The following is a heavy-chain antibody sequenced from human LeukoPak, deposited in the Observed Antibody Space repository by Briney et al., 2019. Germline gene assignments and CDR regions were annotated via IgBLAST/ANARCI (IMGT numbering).Heavy chain of an antibody. CDR1: GYTFTSYG. V-gene: IGHV1-18*01. D-gene: IGHD3-10*01. Sequence: GASVKVSCKASGYTFTSYGISWVRQAPGQGLEWMGWISAYNGNTNYAQKLQGRVTMTTDTSTSTAYMELRSLRSDDTAVYYCASLNMVRGVINTNYYYYYMDVWGKGTTVTISS. J-gene: IGHJ6*03. CDR2: ISAYNGNT. CDR3: ASLNMVRGVINTNYYYYYMDV.